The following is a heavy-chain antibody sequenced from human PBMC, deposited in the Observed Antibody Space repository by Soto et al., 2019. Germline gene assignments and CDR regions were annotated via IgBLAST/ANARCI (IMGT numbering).Heavy chain of an antibody. Sequence: SETLSLSCTVSGGSVSSGSYYWSWIRQPPGKGLEWIGYIYYSGSTNYNPSLKSRVTISVDTSKNQFSLKLSSVTAADTAVYYCARVRYCSGGSCSSQGYGMDVWGQGTTVTV. D-gene: IGHD2-15*01. CDR2: IYYSGST. CDR3: ARVRYCSGGSCSSQGYGMDV. V-gene: IGHV4-61*01. CDR1: GGSVSSGSYY. J-gene: IGHJ6*02.